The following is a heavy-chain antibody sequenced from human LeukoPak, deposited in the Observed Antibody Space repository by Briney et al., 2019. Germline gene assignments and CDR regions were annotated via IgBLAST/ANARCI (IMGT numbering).Heavy chain of an antibody. CDR2: ISGSGGNT. D-gene: IGHD6-25*01. CDR1: GFTFSTYA. V-gene: IGHV3-23*01. Sequence: PGGSLRLSCAASGFTFSTYAMSWVRQAPGKGLEWVSAISGSGGNTYYADSVKGRFTISRDNSKNTLYLQMNSLRAEDTAVYYCAKDRGFGAAAGHSFYFDYWGQGTLVTASS. CDR3: AKDRGFGAAAGHSFYFDY. J-gene: IGHJ4*02.